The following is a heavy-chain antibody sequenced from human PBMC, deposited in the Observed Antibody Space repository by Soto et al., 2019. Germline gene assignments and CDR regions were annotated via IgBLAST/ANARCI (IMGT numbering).Heavy chain of an antibody. D-gene: IGHD3-22*01. CDR2: IIPIFGTA. CDR1: GGTFSSYA. Sequence: SVKVSCKASGGTFSSYAISWVRQAPGQGLEWMGGIIPIFGTANYAQKFQGRVTITADESTSTAYMELSSLRSEDTAVYYCARDGYYYDSSGSPAGIDYWRQRTLVTVSS. CDR3: ARDGYYYDSSGSPAGIDY. J-gene: IGHJ4*02. V-gene: IGHV1-69*13.